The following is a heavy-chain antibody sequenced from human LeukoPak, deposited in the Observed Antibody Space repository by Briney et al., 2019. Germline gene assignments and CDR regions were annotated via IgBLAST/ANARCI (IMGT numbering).Heavy chain of an antibody. V-gene: IGHV4-61*08. CDR1: GGSISSGDYY. CDR2: IYYSGST. Sequence: PSETLSLTCTVSGGSISSGDYYWSWIRQPPGKGLEWIGYIYYSGSTNYNPSLKSRVTISVDTSKNQFSLKLSSVTAADTAVYYCARGGDGYQTYFDYWGQGTLVTVSS. CDR3: ARGGDGYQTYFDY. D-gene: IGHD5-24*01. J-gene: IGHJ4*02.